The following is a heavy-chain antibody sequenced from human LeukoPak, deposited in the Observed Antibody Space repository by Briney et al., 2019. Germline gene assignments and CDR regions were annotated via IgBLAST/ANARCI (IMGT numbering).Heavy chain of an antibody. D-gene: IGHD6-6*01. V-gene: IGHV3-48*04. CDR1: GFTSSSYS. CDR3: ARIGYSSSSNDY. J-gene: IGHJ4*02. Sequence: GGSLRLSCAASGFTSSSYSMNWVRQAPGKGLEWVSHISSSSNTIKYAESVKGRFTISRDNAKNSVYLQMNSLRVEDTAIYYCARIGYSSSSNDYWGQGTLVTVSS. CDR2: ISSSSNTI.